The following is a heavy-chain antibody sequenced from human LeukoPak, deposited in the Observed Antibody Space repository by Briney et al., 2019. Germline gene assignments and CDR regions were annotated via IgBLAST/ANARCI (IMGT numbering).Heavy chain of an antibody. Sequence: GGSLRLSCAASGFTFSNYWMTWVRQAPGKGLEWVANIKQDGNEKYYVDSVKGRFTISRDSAESSLYLQMNSLRVEDTAVYYCARGLHGDHFDFWGQGTLVTVSS. CDR2: IKQDGNEK. CDR1: GFTFSNYW. V-gene: IGHV3-7*05. CDR3: ARGLHGDHFDF. J-gene: IGHJ4*02.